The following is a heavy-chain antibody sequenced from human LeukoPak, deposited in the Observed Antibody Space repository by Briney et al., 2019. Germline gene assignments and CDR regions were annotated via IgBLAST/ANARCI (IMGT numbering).Heavy chain of an antibody. V-gene: IGHV4-30-4*01. CDR1: GGSISSGDYY. CDR3: ARDYYYGSGTEYYYYGMDD. Sequence: SETLSLTCTVSGGSISSGDYYWSWTRQPPGKGLEWIGYIYYSGSTYYNPSLKSRVTISVDTSKNQFSLKLSSVTAADTAVYYCARDYYYGSGTEYYYYGMDDWGKGTTVTVSS. J-gene: IGHJ6*04. D-gene: IGHD3-10*01. CDR2: IYYSGST.